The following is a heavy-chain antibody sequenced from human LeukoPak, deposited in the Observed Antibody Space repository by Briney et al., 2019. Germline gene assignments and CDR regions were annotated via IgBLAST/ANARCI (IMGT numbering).Heavy chain of an antibody. CDR1: GFTFRSYI. V-gene: IGHV3-74*03. J-gene: IGHJ6*02. D-gene: IGHD3-3*01. CDR2: TSSDGGHT. CDR3: VRDGNYDLDV. Sequence: GGCLRLSCAASGFTFRSYIMHWVRQVSGKGPVWVGRTSSDGGHTMYADSVKGRFTISRDNAKNTLDLQMNSLRVEDTAVYYCVRDGNYDLDVWGQGTTVTVSS.